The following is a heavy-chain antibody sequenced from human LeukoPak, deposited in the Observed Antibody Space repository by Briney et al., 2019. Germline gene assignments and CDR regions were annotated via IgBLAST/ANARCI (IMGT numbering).Heavy chain of an antibody. CDR3: ARDQNIAGRPDY. D-gene: IGHD6-6*01. J-gene: IGHJ4*02. CDR2: ISGYNGHT. Sequence: ASVRVSCKASGYTFPDYGISWVRQAPGQGLEWVGWISGYNGHTNYAQKFQGRVTMTTDTPTSTAYMELRTLRSDDTAVYYCARDQNIAGRPDYWGQGTLVTVSS. CDR1: GYTFPDYG. V-gene: IGHV1-18*01.